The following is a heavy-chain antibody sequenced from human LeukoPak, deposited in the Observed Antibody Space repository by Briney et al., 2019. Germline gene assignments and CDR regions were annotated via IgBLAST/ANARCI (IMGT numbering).Heavy chain of an antibody. CDR3: AKHGYCSGISCFFDF. D-gene: IGHD2-2*03. CDR2: ISGSGPYT. V-gene: IGHV3-23*01. Sequence: GGSLRLSCAASGFTFSSYAMSWVRQAPGKGLEWVTGISGSGPYTFYTDSVKGRFTISRDSSKNTLYLQMNSLRAEDTALYYCAKHGYCSGISCFFDFWGQGTLVTVSS. CDR1: GFTFSSYA. J-gene: IGHJ4*02.